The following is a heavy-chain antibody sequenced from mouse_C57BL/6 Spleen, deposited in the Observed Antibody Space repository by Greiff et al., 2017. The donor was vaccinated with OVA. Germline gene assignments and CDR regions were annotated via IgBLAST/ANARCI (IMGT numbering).Heavy chain of an antibody. D-gene: IGHD1-1*01. CDR2: ISSGGSYT. CDR3: ARLNITTVVASDY. J-gene: IGHJ2*01. Sequence: EVKVVESGGDLVKPGGSLKLPCAASGFTFSSYGMSWVRQTPDKRLEWVATISSGGSYTYYPDSVKGRFTISRDNAKNTLYLQMSSLKSEDTAMYYCARLNITTVVASDYWGQGTTLTVSS. CDR1: GFTFSSYG. V-gene: IGHV5-6*01.